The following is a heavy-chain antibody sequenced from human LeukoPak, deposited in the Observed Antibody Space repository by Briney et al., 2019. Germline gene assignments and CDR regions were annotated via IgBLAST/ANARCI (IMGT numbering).Heavy chain of an antibody. CDR2: IHYSGST. Sequence: SETLSLTCTVSGGSISSDDYYWSWIRQHPGKGLEWIGYIHYSGSTYYNPSLKSRVTISVDTSKKQFSLKLSSVTAADTAVYYCARVGVAAKSSRFFDYWRQGTLVTVSS. V-gene: IGHV4-31*03. D-gene: IGHD2-15*01. CDR3: ARVGVAAKSSRFFDY. CDR1: GGSISSDDYY. J-gene: IGHJ4*02.